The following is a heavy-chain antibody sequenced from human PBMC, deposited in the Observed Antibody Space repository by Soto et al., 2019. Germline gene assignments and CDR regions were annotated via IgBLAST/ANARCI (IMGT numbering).Heavy chain of an antibody. J-gene: IGHJ3*02. CDR2: ISDNGGTT. CDR1: EFTFSNYA. Sequence: GGSLRLSCAASEFTFSNYAMSWVRQAPGKGLEWVSSISDNGGTTYYADSVKGRFTISRDNSKNTLYLQMNSLRAEDTAVYYCAREVITGTTFGAFDIWGQGTMVTVSS. CDR3: AREVITGTTFGAFDI. V-gene: IGHV3-23*01. D-gene: IGHD1-7*01.